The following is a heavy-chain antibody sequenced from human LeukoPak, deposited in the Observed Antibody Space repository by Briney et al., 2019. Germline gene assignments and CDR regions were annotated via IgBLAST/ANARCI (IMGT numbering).Heavy chain of an antibody. CDR2: ISWNSGSI. D-gene: IGHD3-10*01. V-gene: IGHV3-9*01. J-gene: IGHJ3*02. CDR1: GFTFDDYA. Sequence: QRGGSLSLSCAASGFTFDDYAMHWVRQAPGKGLEWVSGISWNSGSIGYADSVKGRFTISRDNAKNSLYLQMNSLRVEDTALYYCVKDMSAMVRGVIMDAFDIWGQGTMVTVSS. CDR3: VKDMSAMVRGVIMDAFDI.